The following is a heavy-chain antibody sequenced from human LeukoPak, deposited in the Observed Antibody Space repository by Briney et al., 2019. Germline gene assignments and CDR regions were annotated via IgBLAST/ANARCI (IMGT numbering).Heavy chain of an antibody. CDR1: GGSISSYY. Sequence: SETLSLTCTVSGGSISSYYWSWIRQPPGKGLEWIGEINHSGSTNYNPSLKSRVTISVDTSKNQFSLKLSSVTAADTAVYYCARKVPYYYDSSGYSGNYMDVWGKGTTVTVSS. J-gene: IGHJ6*03. CDR2: INHSGST. D-gene: IGHD3-22*01. CDR3: ARKVPYYYDSSGYSGNYMDV. V-gene: IGHV4-34*01.